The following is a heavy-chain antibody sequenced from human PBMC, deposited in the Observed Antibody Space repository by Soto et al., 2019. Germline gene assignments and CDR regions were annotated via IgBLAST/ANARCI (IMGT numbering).Heavy chain of an antibody. CDR2: IYYSGST. CDR3: ARAYYDTLTGYYSLDY. V-gene: IGHV4-59*02. J-gene: IGHJ4*02. CDR1: GGSGGAFSGYY. D-gene: IGHD3-9*01. Sequence: PSETLSLTCAVYGGSGGAFSGYYWSWIRQPPGKGLEWSGYIYYSGSTNYNPSLKSRVTISVDTSKNPFSLKLSSVTAADTAVYYCARAYYDTLTGYYSLDYWGQGTLVTVSS.